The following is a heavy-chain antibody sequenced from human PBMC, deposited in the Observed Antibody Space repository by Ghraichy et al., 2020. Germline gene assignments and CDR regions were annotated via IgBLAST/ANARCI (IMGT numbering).Heavy chain of an antibody. CDR3: ARDRGVYYDILTGYSGLFDY. CDR1: GYTFTSYG. CDR2: ISAYNGNT. V-gene: IGHV1-18*04. Sequence: ASVKVSCKASGYTFTSYGISWVRQAPGQGLEWMGWISAYNGNTNYAQKLQGRVTMTTDTSTSTAYMELRSLRSDDTAVYYCARDRGVYYDILTGYSGLFDYWGQGTLVTVSS. D-gene: IGHD3-9*01. J-gene: IGHJ4*02.